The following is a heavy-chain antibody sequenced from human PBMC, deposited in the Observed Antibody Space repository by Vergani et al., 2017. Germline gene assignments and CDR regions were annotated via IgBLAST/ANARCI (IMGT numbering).Heavy chain of an antibody. CDR3: TITVKFGSGPTRFFGMDV. V-gene: IGHV1-69*13. D-gene: IGHD5-24*01. CDR2: IIPVFGST. Sequence: QVQLVQSGGEVKKPGSSVKVSCKASGGTFRNYAFTWVRQAPGQGLEWMGRIIPVFGSTDYAQKFQGRVTMTADESTSTAFMELSSLTSEDTAFYYCTITVKFGSGPTRFFGMDVWGQGTTVSVSS. J-gene: IGHJ6*02. CDR1: GGTFRNYA.